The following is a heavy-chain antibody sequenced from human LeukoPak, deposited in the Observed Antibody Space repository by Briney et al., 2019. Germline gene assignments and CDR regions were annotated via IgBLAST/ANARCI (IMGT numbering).Heavy chain of an antibody. Sequence: GGSLRLSCAASGFTFSSYSMNWVRQAPGKWLEWVSSISSSSSYIYYADSVKGRFTISRDNAKNSLYLQMNSLRAEDTAVYYCASGLYYGDYRFDYWGQGTLVTVSS. J-gene: IGHJ4*02. D-gene: IGHD4-17*01. CDR2: ISSSSSYI. CDR1: GFTFSSYS. CDR3: ASGLYYGDYRFDY. V-gene: IGHV3-21*01.